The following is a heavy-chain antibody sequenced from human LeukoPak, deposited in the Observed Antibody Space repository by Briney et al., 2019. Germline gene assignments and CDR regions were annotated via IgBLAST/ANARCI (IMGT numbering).Heavy chain of an antibody. CDR1: GFTFSRAW. Sequence: AGGSLRLSCAASGFTFSRAWMSWVRQAPGKGLEWVANIKEDGSEDYYADSVKGRFAISKDNAKNSLYLQMNSLRAEDTAMYYCARDADGYGDWGQGTLVTVSS. CDR3: ARDADGYGD. D-gene: IGHD5-24*01. CDR2: IKEDGSED. V-gene: IGHV3-7*01. J-gene: IGHJ4*02.